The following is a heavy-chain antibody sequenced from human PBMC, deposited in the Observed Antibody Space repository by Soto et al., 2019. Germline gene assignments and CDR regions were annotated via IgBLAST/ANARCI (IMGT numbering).Heavy chain of an antibody. D-gene: IGHD3-9*01. CDR1: GGTFSSYA. Sequence: SVKVSCKASGGTFSSYAISWVRQAPGQGLEWMGGIIPIFGTANYAQKFQGRVTITADESTSTAYMELSSLRSEDTAVYYCARGIRYFDWPYSPSHCYGMAFCGQGSTDTDS. V-gene: IGHV1-69*13. CDR3: ARGIRYFDWPYSPSHCYGMAF. J-gene: IGHJ6*02. CDR2: IIPIFGTA.